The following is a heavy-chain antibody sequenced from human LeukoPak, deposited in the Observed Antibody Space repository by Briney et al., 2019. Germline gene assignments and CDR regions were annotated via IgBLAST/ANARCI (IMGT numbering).Heavy chain of an antibody. CDR1: GFAFSHYW. CDR3: AELGITTIGGV. D-gene: IGHD3-10*02. V-gene: IGHV3-48*04. J-gene: IGHJ6*04. CDR2: ISSSGSTI. Sequence: AGGSLRLSCAASGFAFSHYWMSWVRQAPGKGLEWVSYISSSGSTIYYADSVKGRFTISRDNAKNSLYLQMNSLRAEDTAVYYCAELGITTIGGVWGKGTTVTISS.